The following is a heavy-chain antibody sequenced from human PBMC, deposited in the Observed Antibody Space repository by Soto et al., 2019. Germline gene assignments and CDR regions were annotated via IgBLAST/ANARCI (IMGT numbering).Heavy chain of an antibody. CDR1: GYTFTSYD. V-gene: IGHV1-8*01. CDR2: MNPNSGNT. J-gene: IGHJ5*02. CDR3: ARVAGTTPGDDFDP. D-gene: IGHD1-7*01. Sequence: QVQLVQSGAEVKKPGASVKVSCKASGYTFTSYDINWVRQATGQGLEWMGWMNPNSGNTGYAQKFQGRVTMTRNTSISTAYMGLSSLRSEDTAVYYCARVAGTTPGDDFDPWGQGTLVTVSS.